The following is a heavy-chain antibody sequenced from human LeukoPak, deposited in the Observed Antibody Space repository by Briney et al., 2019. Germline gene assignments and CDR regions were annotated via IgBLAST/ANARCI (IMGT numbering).Heavy chain of an antibody. V-gene: IGHV3-48*02. Sequence: GGSLRLSCAASGFTVSSNYMTWVRQAPGKGLEWVSYISSSSSTIYYADSVKGRFTISRDNAKNSLYLQMNSLRDEDTAVYYCARDGMVRGVIIWDAFDIWGRGTMVTVSS. J-gene: IGHJ3*02. D-gene: IGHD3-10*01. CDR1: GFTVSSNY. CDR2: ISSSSSTI. CDR3: ARDGMVRGVIIWDAFDI.